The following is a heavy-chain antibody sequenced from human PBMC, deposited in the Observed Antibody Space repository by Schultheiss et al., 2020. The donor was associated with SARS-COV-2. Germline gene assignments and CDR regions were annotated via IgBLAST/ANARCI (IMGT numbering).Heavy chain of an antibody. V-gene: IGHV4-59*04. CDR1: GGSISSYY. CDR2: MYSGGNT. J-gene: IGHJ4*01. Sequence: SETLSLTCTVSGGSISSYYWSWIRQPPGKGLECLGYMYSGGNTYYSPSFKSRVTMSVDTSNNQFSLNLRSVTAADTAVYYCARSRVAENFDYWGHGTLVTVAS. CDR3: ARSRVAENFDY. D-gene: IGHD2-21*01.